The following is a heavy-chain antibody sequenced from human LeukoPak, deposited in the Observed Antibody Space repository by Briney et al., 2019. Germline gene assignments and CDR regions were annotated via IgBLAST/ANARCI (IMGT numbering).Heavy chain of an antibody. Sequence: GASVNVSCKASVYTFTSYYMHWVRQAPGQGLKWMGIINPSGGSTGYAQKFQGRVTMTSDTSTSTVYMELSSLRSEDTAVYYCAREARWDRVLRYFDWSGAFDIWGQGTMVTVSS. CDR3: AREARWDRVLRYFDWSGAFDI. CDR2: INPSGGST. CDR1: VYTFTSYY. J-gene: IGHJ3*02. V-gene: IGHV1-46*01. D-gene: IGHD3-9*01.